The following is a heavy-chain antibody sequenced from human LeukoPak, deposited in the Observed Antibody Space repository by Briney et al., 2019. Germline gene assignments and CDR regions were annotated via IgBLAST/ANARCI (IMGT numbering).Heavy chain of an antibody. CDR3: ARDWRSRYHNGVGDYGLPDYYYYYYMDV. V-gene: IGHV1-46*01. CDR1: GYTFTSYY. D-gene: IGHD4-17*01. CDR2: INPSGGST. J-gene: IGHJ6*03. Sequence: ASVKVSCKASGYTFTSYYMHWVRQAPGQGLEWMGIINPSGGSTSYAKKFQGGVTMTRDTSTSTVYMELSSLRSEDTAVYYCARDWRSRYHNGVGDYGLPDYYYYYYMDVWGKGTTVTVSS.